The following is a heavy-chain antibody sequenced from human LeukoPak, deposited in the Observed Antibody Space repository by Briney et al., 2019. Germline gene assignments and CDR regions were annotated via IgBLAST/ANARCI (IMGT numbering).Heavy chain of an antibody. Sequence: ASVKVSCKASGYTFTGYYIHWVRQAPGQGLEWVGWVNPNSGGTNSAQKLQGRVTMTRDTSITTAYMELSRLNSDDTAVYYCARACSSTTCYTPRIDYWGQGTLVTVSS. CDR2: VNPNSGGT. J-gene: IGHJ4*02. V-gene: IGHV1-2*02. D-gene: IGHD2-2*02. CDR3: ARACSSTTCYTPRIDY. CDR1: GYTFTGYY.